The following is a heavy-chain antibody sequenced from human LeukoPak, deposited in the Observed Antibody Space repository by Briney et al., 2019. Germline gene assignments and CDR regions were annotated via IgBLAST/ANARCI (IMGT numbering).Heavy chain of an antibody. D-gene: IGHD6-19*01. V-gene: IGHV3-9*01. CDR1: GFTFDDYA. CDR2: ISWNSGSI. J-gene: IGHJ4*02. Sequence: GTSLRLSCAASGFTFDDYAMRWVRQAPGRGLEWVWGISWNSGSIGYEDSVKSRFIISRDNAKNSLYMQMNSLRAEDTTLYYCATDMAGRLGIIDYWGQGPLVTVPS. CDR3: ATDMAGRLGIIDY.